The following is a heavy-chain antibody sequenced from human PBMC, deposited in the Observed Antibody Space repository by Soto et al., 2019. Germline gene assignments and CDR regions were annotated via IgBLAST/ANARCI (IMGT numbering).Heavy chain of an antibody. CDR3: TTEGLEGP. CDR2: IKSKTDGGTT. CDR1: GFTFSNAW. V-gene: IGHV3-15*01. Sequence: EVQLVESGGGLVKPGGSLSLSCAASGFTFSNAWMSWVRQAPGKGLEWVGGIKSKTDGGTTDYAAPVKGRFTISRDDSKNTLYLQMNSLKTEDTAVYYCTTEGLEGPWGQGTLVTVSS. J-gene: IGHJ5*02.